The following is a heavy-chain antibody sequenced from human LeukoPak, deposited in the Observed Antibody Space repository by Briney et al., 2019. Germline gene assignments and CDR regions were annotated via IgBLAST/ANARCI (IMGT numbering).Heavy chain of an antibody. CDR1: GFTFSTYA. V-gene: IGHV3-23*01. J-gene: IGHJ4*02. CDR3: AKARGAYYYGSGSFFDY. Sequence: GGSLRLSCAASGFTFSTYAMSWVRQAPGKGLEWVSTISGSGGNTYYADSVKGRFTISRDNSKNMLYLQMNSLRAEDTAVYYCAKARGAYYYGSGSFFDYWGQGTLVTVSS. CDR2: ISGSGGNT. D-gene: IGHD3-10*01.